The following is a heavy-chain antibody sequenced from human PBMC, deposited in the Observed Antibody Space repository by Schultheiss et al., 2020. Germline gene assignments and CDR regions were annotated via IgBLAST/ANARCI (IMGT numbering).Heavy chain of an antibody. J-gene: IGHJ3*02. V-gene: IGHV4-39*01. CDR2: IYYSGST. D-gene: IGHD3-9*01. CDR1: GGSVSSGSYY. Sequence: SETLSLTCTVSGGSVSSGSYYWSWIRQPPGKGLEWIGSIYYSGSTYYNPSLKSRVTISVDTSKNQFSLKLSSVTAADTAVYYCARVNYDILTRRGAFDIWGQGTMVTVSS. CDR3: ARVNYDILTRRGAFDI.